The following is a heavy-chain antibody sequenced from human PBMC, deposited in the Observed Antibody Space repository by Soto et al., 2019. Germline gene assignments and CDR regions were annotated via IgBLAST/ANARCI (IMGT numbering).Heavy chain of an antibody. Sequence: QVQLVQSGAEVKKPGSSVKVSCKASGGTFSSYAISWVRQAPGQGLEWMGGIIPIFGTANYAQKFQGRVTITADESTSTAYMELSSLRSEDTAVYYCARDRQLWPPSDSLFDPWCQGTLVTVSS. V-gene: IGHV1-69*01. CDR2: IIPIFGTA. CDR1: GGTFSSYA. CDR3: ARDRQLWPPSDSLFDP. D-gene: IGHD5-18*01. J-gene: IGHJ5*02.